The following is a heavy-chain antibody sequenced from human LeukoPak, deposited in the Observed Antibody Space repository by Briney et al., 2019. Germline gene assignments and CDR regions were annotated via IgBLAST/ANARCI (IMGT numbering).Heavy chain of an antibody. CDR1: GGSVYDNTYN. V-gene: IGHV4-39*07. D-gene: IGHD1-26*01. CDR3: AREVGGISYLFDP. Sequence: SETLSLTCTVSGGSVYDNTYNWGWVRQPPGKGLEWIGRIYTNGNTNYNPSLKSRVSISVDTSKNQFSLKLSSVTAADTAVYYCAREVGGISYLFDPWGQGTLVTVSS. J-gene: IGHJ5*02. CDR2: IYTNGNT.